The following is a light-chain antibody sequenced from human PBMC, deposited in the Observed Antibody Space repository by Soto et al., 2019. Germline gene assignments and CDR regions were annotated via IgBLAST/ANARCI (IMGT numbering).Light chain of an antibody. CDR2: DAS. Sequence: EIVLTQSPATLSLSPGNRATLSCRASQSVSSYLAWYQQKPGQAPRLLIYDASNRATGIPARFSGSGSGTDFTLTITSLVPEDFAVDYCQQRSNWPSTLGGGTKVEIK. CDR3: QQRSNWPST. J-gene: IGKJ4*01. CDR1: QSVSSY. V-gene: IGKV3-11*01.